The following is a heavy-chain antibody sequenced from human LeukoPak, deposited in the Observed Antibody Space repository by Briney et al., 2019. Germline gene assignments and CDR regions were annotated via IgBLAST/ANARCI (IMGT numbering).Heavy chain of an antibody. J-gene: IGHJ4*02. CDR2: IRPEGTTT. CDR3: ARDLDWILFVY. D-gene: IGHD3-9*01. V-gene: IGHV3-74*03. CDR1: GFTFSTYW. Sequence: GGSLRLSCAASGFTFSTYWMHWVRQAPGKGLVWVARIRPEGTTTAYADSVKGRFTISRDNAKNTLFLQMNSLSAEDTAVYYCARDLDWILFVYWGQGTLVTASS.